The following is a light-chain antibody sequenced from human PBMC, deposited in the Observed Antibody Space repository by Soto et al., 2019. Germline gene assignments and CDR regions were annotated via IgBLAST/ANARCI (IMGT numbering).Light chain of an antibody. CDR3: QTWGTGTVV. CDR1: SGHSPNP. J-gene: IGLJ2*01. V-gene: IGLV4-69*01. CDR2: LNSDGSH. Sequence: QSVLTQSPSATASLGASVNLPGPLSSGHSPNPIAWHQQQPEKGPRFLMRLNSDGSHIKGDGIPDRFSGSSSGAERYLTISSLQSEDEADYYCQTWGTGTVVFGGGTKLTVL.